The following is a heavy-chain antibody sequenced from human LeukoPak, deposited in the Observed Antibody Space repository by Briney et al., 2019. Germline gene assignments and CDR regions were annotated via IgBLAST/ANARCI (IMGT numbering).Heavy chain of an antibody. CDR1: GGSISSGGYY. CDR2: IYYSGST. V-gene: IGHV4-31*03. Sequence: PSETLSLTCTVSGGSISSGGYYWSWIRQHPGKGLEWIGYIYYSGSTYYNPSLKSRVTTSVDTSKNQFSLKLSSVTAADTAVYYCARDTGITMVRGAFDIWGQGTMVTVSS. D-gene: IGHD3-10*01. CDR3: ARDTGITMVRGAFDI. J-gene: IGHJ3*02.